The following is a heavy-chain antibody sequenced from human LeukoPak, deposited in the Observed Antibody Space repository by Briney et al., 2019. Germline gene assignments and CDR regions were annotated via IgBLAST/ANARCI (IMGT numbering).Heavy chain of an antibody. CDR2: MNPNSGNT. Sequence: GASMKVSCKASGYTFTSYDINWVRQATGQGLEWMGWMNPNSGNTGYAQKFQGRVTMTRNTSISTAYMELSSLRSEDTAVYYCARGTGYCSGGSCYYQKNWFDPWGQGTLVTVSS. CDR3: ARGTGYCSGGSCYYQKNWFDP. J-gene: IGHJ5*02. V-gene: IGHV1-8*01. CDR1: GYTFTSYD. D-gene: IGHD2-15*01.